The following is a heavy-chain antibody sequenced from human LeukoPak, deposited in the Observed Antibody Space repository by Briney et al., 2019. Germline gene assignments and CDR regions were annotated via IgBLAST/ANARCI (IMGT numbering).Heavy chain of an antibody. CDR1: GGTFSRYT. CDR2: IIPILGIA. D-gene: IGHD6-13*01. J-gene: IGHJ3*02. V-gene: IGHV1-69*02. CDR3: ARCIAAAGFAFDI. Sequence: SVKVSCKASGGTFSRYTISWVRQAPGQGLEWMGRIIPILGIANYAQKFQGRVTITADKSTSTAYMELSSLRSEDTAVYYCARCIAAAGFAFDIWGQGTMVTVSS.